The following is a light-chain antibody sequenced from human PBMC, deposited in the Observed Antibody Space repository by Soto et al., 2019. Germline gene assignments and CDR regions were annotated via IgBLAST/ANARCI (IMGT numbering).Light chain of an antibody. J-gene: IGKJ4*01. Sequence: IQLTQSPSSLSASVGDRVTITCRASQDIAIYLAWYQQKPGEAPKLLIYDASTLYGGVPSRFSGSGSGTDFALTITSLQAEDFATYYCQQLRMDPSTFGGGTKVEIK. V-gene: IGKV1-9*01. CDR1: QDIAIY. CDR2: DAS. CDR3: QQLRMDPST.